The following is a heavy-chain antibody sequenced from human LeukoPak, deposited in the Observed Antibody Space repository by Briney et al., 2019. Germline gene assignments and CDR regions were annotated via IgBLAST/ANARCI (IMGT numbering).Heavy chain of an antibody. CDR2: IRYDGSNK. D-gene: IGHD3-10*01. Sequence: GGSLRLSCAASGFTFSSYGMHWVRQAPGKGLEWVAFIRYDGSNKYYADSVKGRFTISRDNSKNTLYLQMNSLRAEDTAVYYCAKVYGSGSYDPETTPAFDYWGQGTLVTVSS. J-gene: IGHJ4*02. V-gene: IGHV3-30*02. CDR3: AKVYGSGSYDPETTPAFDY. CDR1: GFTFSSYG.